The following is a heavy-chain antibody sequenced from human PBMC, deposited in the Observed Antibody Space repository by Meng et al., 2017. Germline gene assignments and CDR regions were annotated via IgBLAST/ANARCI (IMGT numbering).Heavy chain of an antibody. CDR3: ARGVVYAISYFDY. Sequence: QVQLQKSGPGLVNPSHTPSLACAISWDSVSSNSAAWNWIRQSPSRGLEWLGRTYYRSKWYNDYAVSVKSRITINPDTSKNQFSLQLNSVTPEDTAVYYCARGVVYAISYFDYWGQGTLVTVSS. CDR2: TYYRSKWYN. CDR1: WDSVSSNSAA. J-gene: IGHJ4*02. V-gene: IGHV6-1*01. D-gene: IGHD2-8*02.